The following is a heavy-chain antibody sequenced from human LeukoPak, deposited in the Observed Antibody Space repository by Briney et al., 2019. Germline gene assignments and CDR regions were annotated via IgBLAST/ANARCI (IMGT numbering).Heavy chain of an antibody. V-gene: IGHV1-69*13. CDR2: MLPIFGTA. D-gene: IGHD6-13*01. Sequence: ASVKVSCKASGGNFRNYGFHWVRQAPGQGLEWMGGMLPIFGTANYAQKFQGRVTITADESSNTASLDLSSLTSEDTAVYYCATDPNPYSSTSGYFDFWGQGTLVTVS. J-gene: IGHJ4*02. CDR1: GGNFRNYG. CDR3: ATDPNPYSSTSGYFDF.